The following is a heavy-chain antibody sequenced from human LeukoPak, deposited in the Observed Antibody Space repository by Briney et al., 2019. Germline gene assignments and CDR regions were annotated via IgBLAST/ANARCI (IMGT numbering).Heavy chain of an antibody. Sequence: GGSLRLSCAASGFTFSSYSMNWVRQAPGKGLEWVSYISSSSSTIYYADSVKGRFTISRDNAKNSLYLQMNSLRAEDTAVYYCARGRGFAGAPADYWGQGTLVTVSS. J-gene: IGHJ4*02. CDR1: GFTFSSYS. CDR2: ISSSSSTI. V-gene: IGHV3-48*01. D-gene: IGHD1-14*01. CDR3: ARGRGFAGAPADY.